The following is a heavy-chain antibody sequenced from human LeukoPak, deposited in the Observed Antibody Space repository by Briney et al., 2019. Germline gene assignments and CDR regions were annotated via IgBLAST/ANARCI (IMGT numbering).Heavy chain of an antibody. V-gene: IGHV3-23*01. CDR1: GFTVSSYA. J-gene: IGHJ3*01. CDR3: AKYCSSTSCHGPL. Sequence: GGSLRLSCAASGFTVSSYAMSWVRQAPGKGLEWVSGISVSGGSTYYADSVKGRFTISRDNSKNTLYLQMNNLRAEDTALYYCAKYCSSTSCHGPLWGQGTMVTVSS. D-gene: IGHD2-2*01. CDR2: ISVSGGST.